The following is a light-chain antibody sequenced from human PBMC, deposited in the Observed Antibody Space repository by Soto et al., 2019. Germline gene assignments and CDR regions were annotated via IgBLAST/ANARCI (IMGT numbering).Light chain of an antibody. Sequence: EIVLTQSPGTLSLSPGERATLSCRASQSVSSSYLAWYQQKPGQAPRLLIYGASSRATGIPDRFSGSGSGTDFTLTISRLEPEDCAVYFCQQYGNSPPNTFGQGTKVAIK. CDR2: GAS. CDR3: QQYGNSPPNT. CDR1: QSVSSSY. V-gene: IGKV3-20*01. J-gene: IGKJ2*01.